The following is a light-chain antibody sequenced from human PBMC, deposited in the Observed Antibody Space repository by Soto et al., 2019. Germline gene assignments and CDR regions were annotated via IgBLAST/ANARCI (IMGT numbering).Light chain of an antibody. CDR1: SSDVGGHNY. CDR3: SSYTSSGTYV. V-gene: IGLV2-14*01. J-gene: IGLJ1*01. Sequence: QSVLTQPASVSGSPGQSITISCTGTSSDVGGHNYVSWYQQYPGKVPKLMIYDVSNRPSGVSNRFSGSKSGNTASLTISGLQAEDEADYYCSSYTSSGTYVFGTGTKLTVL. CDR2: DVS.